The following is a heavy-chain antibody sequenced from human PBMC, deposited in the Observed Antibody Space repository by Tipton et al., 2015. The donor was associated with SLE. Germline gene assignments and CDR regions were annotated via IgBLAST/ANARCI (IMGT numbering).Heavy chain of an antibody. CDR3: AREYSNLWVN. V-gene: IGHV4-59*12. CDR2: IYYSGST. J-gene: IGHJ4*02. D-gene: IGHD2/OR15-2a*01. Sequence: GLVKPSETLSLTGTESGGSISSYYWSWIRQPPGKGLEWIGSIYYSGSTYYNPSLKSRVTISVDTSKNQFSLKLSSVTAADTAVYYCAREYSNLWVNWGQGTLVTVSS. CDR1: GGSISSYY.